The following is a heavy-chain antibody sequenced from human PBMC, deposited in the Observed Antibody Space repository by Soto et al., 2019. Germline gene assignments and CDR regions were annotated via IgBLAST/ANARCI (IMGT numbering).Heavy chain of an antibody. Sequence: PSQTLSLTCAISGDSVSSNSAAWNWIRQSPSRGLEWLGRTYYRSKWYNDYAVSVKSRITINPDTSKNQFSLQLNSVTPEDTAVYYCARDGPHIAVAGTPYYYYDAMDVWGRGTTVTVSS. J-gene: IGHJ6*02. D-gene: IGHD6-19*01. CDR2: TYYRSKWYN. CDR3: ARDGPHIAVAGTPYYYYDAMDV. V-gene: IGHV6-1*01. CDR1: GDSVSSNSAA.